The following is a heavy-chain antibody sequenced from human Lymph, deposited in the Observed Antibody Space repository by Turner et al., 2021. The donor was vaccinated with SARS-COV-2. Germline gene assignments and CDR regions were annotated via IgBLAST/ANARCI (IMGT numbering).Heavy chain of an antibody. Sequence: EVQLLESGGGLVAPGGSLRLSCAASGFTFSSYAMSWVRQAPGKGLDWVSASSGSGGSTYYADSVKGRFTISRDNSKNTLYLQMNSLRAEDTAVYYCANLYSSSAAGDPWGQGTLVTVSS. CDR3: ANLYSSSAAGDP. CDR1: GFTFSSYA. D-gene: IGHD6-6*01. CDR2: SSGSGGST. V-gene: IGHV3-23*01. J-gene: IGHJ5*02.